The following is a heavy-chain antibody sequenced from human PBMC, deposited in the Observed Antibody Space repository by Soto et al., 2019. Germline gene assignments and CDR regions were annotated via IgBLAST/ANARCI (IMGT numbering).Heavy chain of an antibody. J-gene: IGHJ3*02. CDR1: GGSISSYY. D-gene: IGHD3-3*01. Sequence: SETLSLTCTVSGGSISSYYWSWIRQPPGKGLEWIGYIYYSGSTNYNPSLKSRVTISVDTSKNQFSLKLSSVTAADTAVYYCASATIFGVVPDLDAFDIWGQGTMVTVSS. V-gene: IGHV4-59*08. CDR2: IYYSGST. CDR3: ASATIFGVVPDLDAFDI.